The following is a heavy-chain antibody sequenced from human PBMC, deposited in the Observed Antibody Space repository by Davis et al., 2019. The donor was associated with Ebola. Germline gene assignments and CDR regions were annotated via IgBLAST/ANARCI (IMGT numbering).Heavy chain of an antibody. J-gene: IGHJ6*02. D-gene: IGHD3-3*01. CDR1: GFTFSSYD. V-gene: IGHV3-13*01. CDR2: IGTVGDT. Sequence: PGGSLRLSCAASGFTFSSYDMHWVRQATGKGLEWVSTIGTVGDTYYPGSVKGRFTISRDNAKNSLYLQMNSLRAEDTAVYYCARDHETYYDFWSGLPYYYYGMDVWGQGTTVTVSS. CDR3: ARDHETYYDFWSGLPYYYYGMDV.